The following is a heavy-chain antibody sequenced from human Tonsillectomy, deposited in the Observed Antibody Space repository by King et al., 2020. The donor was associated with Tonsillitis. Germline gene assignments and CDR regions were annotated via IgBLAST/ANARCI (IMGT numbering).Heavy chain of an antibody. CDR2: ISYSGST. Sequence: HVQLQESGPGLVKPSQTLSLTCTVSGASISNGDYYWSCIRQHPGKGLEWIGYISYSGSTYYDPSLQSRVTMSVDTSKNQFSLKLSSVAAADSAVYYCASYAYTFWTSIGWGQGTLVTVSS. D-gene: IGHD3/OR15-3a*01. V-gene: IGHV4-31*03. CDR1: GASISNGDYY. J-gene: IGHJ4*02. CDR3: ASYAYTFWTSIG.